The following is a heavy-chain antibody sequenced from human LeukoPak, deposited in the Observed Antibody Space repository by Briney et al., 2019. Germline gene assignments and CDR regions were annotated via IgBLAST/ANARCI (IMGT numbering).Heavy chain of an antibody. D-gene: IGHD6-13*01. V-gene: IGHV3-21*01. CDR3: ARDRIADYYYYMDV. Sequence: GGSLRLSCAASGFTFSSYSMNWVRQAPGKGLEWVSSISSSSSYIYYADSVKGRFTISRDNSENTLYLQMNSLRAEDTAVYYCARDRIADYYYYMDVWGKGTTVTISS. CDR2: ISSSSSYI. CDR1: GFTFSSYS. J-gene: IGHJ6*03.